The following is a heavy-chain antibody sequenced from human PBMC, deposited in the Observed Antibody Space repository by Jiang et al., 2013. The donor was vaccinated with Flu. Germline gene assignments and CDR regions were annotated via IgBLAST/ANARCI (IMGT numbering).Heavy chain of an antibody. V-gene: IGHV3-48*03. CDR2: ISSSGSTI. J-gene: IGHJ4*02. CDR3: ATYSSGWEPSD. CDR1: GFTFSSYE. D-gene: IGHD1-26*01. Sequence: GSLRLSCAASGFTFSSYEMNWVRQAPGKGLEWVSYISSSGSTIYYADSVKGRFTISRDNAKNSLYLQMNSLRAEDTAVYYCATYSSGWEPSDWGQGTLVTVSS.